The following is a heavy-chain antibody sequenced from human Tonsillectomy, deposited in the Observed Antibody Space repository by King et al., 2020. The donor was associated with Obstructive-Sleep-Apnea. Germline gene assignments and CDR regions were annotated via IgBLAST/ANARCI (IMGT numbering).Heavy chain of an antibody. Sequence: VQLVQSGAEVKKPGESLKISCKGFGYSFTSYWIGWVRQMPGKGREWMVVIYTGDFVTRYSPSFQGQVTISADKSISTAYLQWSSLKASDTAMYYCARCIAAAGRFDYWGQGTLVTVSS. CDR2: IYTGDFVT. D-gene: IGHD6-13*01. CDR3: ARCIAAAGRFDY. V-gene: IGHV5-51*01. J-gene: IGHJ4*02. CDR1: GYSFTSYW.